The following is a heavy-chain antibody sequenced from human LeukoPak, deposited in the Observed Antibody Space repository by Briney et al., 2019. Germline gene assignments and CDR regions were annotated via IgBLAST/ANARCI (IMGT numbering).Heavy chain of an antibody. CDR3: ATSWGPDTSAFRWGRDGMDV. J-gene: IGHJ6*02. D-gene: IGHD3-16*01. Sequence: GGSLRLSCAVSGLTFNNYAMSWVRQAPGKGLEWVSAISKSGDHTYYAASAKGRLTIYRDNSKNTQYLQMNSLRAEDTAVYYCATSWGPDTSAFRWGRDGMDVWGQGTTVIVS. V-gene: IGHV3-23*01. CDR1: GLTFNNYA. CDR2: ISKSGDHT.